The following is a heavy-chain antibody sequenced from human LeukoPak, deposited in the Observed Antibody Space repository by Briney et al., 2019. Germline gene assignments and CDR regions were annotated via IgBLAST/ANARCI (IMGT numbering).Heavy chain of an antibody. J-gene: IGHJ4*02. CDR3: ARVPGSSSPTDY. D-gene: IGHD6-13*01. CDR2: ISSSSSYI. Sequence: GGSLRLSCAASGFTFSSYSMNWVRQAPGEGLEWVSSISSSSSYIYYADSVRGRFTISRDNAKNSLYLQMNSLRAEDTAVYYCARVPGSSSPTDYWGQGTLVTVSS. V-gene: IGHV3-21*01. CDR1: GFTFSSYS.